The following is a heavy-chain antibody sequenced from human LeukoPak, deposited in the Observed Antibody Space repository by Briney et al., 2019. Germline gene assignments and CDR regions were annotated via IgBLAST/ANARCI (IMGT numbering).Heavy chain of an antibody. CDR1: GFTFKRYH. D-gene: IGHD3-10*01. Sequence: PGGSLRLSCAASGFTFKRYHMSWVRQAPGKGLEWVSGIYSGGTTYYRDSVKGRFTISRDNSKNTLYLQMNSLRAEDTAVYYCARDFSGALWFGEPRGQGTLVTVSS. V-gene: IGHV3-53*01. J-gene: IGHJ4*02. CDR3: ARDFSGALWFGEP. CDR2: IYSGGTT.